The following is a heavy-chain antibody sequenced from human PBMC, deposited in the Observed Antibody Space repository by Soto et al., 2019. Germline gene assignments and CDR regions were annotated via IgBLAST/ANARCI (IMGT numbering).Heavy chain of an antibody. V-gene: IGHV3-33*08. J-gene: IGHJ4*02. CDR2: IWSDGNNR. D-gene: IGHD1-1*01. CDR3: VRGDNWNDEASDY. CDR1: GFTVSNHG. Sequence: GGSLRLSCAASGFTVSNHGMHWVRQAPGKGLEWVAVIWSDGNNRYYADSVKGRFTISRDNSKNTLYLQMNSLRAEDTAVYYCVRGDNWNDEASDYWGQGTLVTVSS.